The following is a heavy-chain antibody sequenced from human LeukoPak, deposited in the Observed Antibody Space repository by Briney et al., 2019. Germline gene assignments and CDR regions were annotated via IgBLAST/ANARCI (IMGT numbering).Heavy chain of an antibody. V-gene: IGHV3-21*01. Sequence: AGGSLRLSCAASGFTFRSYFMNWVRQAPGKGLEWVSSISSSGTYIYYTDSVKGRFTISRDNAKNSLYLQMNSLRAGDTAVYYCARDHRSMGYYYMDVWGKGTTVTVSS. CDR3: ARDHRSMGYYYMDV. D-gene: IGHD3-16*01. CDR2: ISSSGTYI. CDR1: GFTFRSYF. J-gene: IGHJ6*03.